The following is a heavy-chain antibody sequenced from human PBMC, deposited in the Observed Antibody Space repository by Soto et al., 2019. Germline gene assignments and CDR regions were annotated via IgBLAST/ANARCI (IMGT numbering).Heavy chain of an antibody. J-gene: IGHJ4*02. D-gene: IGHD6-19*01. CDR3: AKAGGGSSGWSAPGYYFDY. CDR2: ISGSGGST. V-gene: IGHV3-23*01. CDR1: GFTFSSYA. Sequence: EVQLLESGGGLVQPGGSLRLSCAASGFTFSSYAMSWVHQAPGKGLEWVSAISGSGGSTYYADSVKGRFTISRDNSKNTLYLQMNSLRAEDTAVYYCAKAGGGSSGWSAPGYYFDYWGQGTLVTVSS.